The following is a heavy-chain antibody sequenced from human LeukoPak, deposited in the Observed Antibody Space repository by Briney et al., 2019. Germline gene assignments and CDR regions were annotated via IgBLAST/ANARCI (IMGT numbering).Heavy chain of an antibody. J-gene: IGHJ2*01. D-gene: IGHD3-10*01. CDR1: GGSISSGGYS. Sequence: PSETLSLTCAVSGGSISSGGYSWRWIRQPPGKGLEWIGYIYHSGSTYYNPSLKSRVTISVDRSKNQFSLKLSSVTAADTAVYYCARVGVRWYFDLWGRGTLVTVSS. V-gene: IGHV4-30-2*01. CDR3: ARVGVRWYFDL. CDR2: IYHSGST.